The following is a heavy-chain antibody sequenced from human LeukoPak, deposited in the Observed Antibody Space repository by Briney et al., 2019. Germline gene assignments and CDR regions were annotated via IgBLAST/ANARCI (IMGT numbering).Heavy chain of an antibody. CDR1: GFTFSSYG. CDR3: ARGYSSGWYPYYFDY. D-gene: IGHD6-19*01. V-gene: IGHV3-33*01. CDR2: IWYDGSNK. Sequence: GGSLRLSCAASGFTFSSYGMHWVRQAPGKGLEWVAVIWYDGSNKYYADSVKGRFTISRDNSKNTLYLQMNSLRAEDTAVYYCARGYSSGWYPYYFDYWGQGTLVTVSS. J-gene: IGHJ4*02.